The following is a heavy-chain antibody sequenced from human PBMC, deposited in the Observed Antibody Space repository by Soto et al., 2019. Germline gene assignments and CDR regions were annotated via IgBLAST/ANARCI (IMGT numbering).Heavy chain of an antibody. Sequence: GASVKVSCKASGGTFSSYTISWVRQAPGQGLEWMGRIIPILGIANYAQKFQGRVTITADKSTSTAYMELSSLRSEDTAVYYCAREPTPPNYDYIWSLYYYYMDVWGKGTTVTVSS. CDR2: IIPILGIA. J-gene: IGHJ6*03. D-gene: IGHD3-16*01. CDR1: GGTFSSYT. V-gene: IGHV1-69*04. CDR3: AREPTPPNYDYIWSLYYYYMDV.